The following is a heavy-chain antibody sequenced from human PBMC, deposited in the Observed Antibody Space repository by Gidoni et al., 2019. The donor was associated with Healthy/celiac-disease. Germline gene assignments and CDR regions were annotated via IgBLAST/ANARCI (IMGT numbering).Heavy chain of an antibody. CDR2: IYSGGST. D-gene: IGHD3-10*01. CDR1: GFTVSSNY. V-gene: IGHV3-66*02. CDR3: ARGVYYYGSGSYFDY. J-gene: IGHJ4*02. Sequence: EVQLVESGGGLVQPGGSLRLSCAASGFTVSSNYMSWVRQAPGKGLEWVSVIYSGGSTYYADSVKGRFTISRDNSKNTLYLQMNSLRAEDTAVYYCARGVYYYGSGSYFDYWGQGTLVTVSS.